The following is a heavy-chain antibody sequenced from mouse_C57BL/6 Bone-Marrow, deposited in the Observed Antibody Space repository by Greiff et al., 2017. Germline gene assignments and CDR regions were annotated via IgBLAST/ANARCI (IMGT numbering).Heavy chain of an antibody. CDR2: IDPENGDT. CDR1: GFNIKDDY. V-gene: IGHV14-4*01. CDR3: TTANWDFDY. Sequence: VQLQQSGAELVRPGASVKLSCTASGFNIKDDYMHWVKQRPEQGLEWIGWIDPENGDTEYASKFQGKATITADTSSNTAYLQLSSLTSEDTAVYYCTTANWDFDYRGQGTTLSVSS. D-gene: IGHD4-1*02. J-gene: IGHJ2*01.